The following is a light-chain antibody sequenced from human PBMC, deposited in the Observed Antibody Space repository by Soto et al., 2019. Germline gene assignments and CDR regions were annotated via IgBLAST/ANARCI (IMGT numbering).Light chain of an antibody. V-gene: IGLV2-11*01. Sequence: QSVLTQPRSVSGSPGQSVTISCTGTSSDVGGYNYVSWYQQHPGKAPKLMIYHVSERPSGVPDRFSGSKSGNTASLTISGLQAEDEADYYCCSYAGSLRVFGTGTKVTVL. CDR3: CSYAGSLRV. CDR1: SSDVGGYNY. CDR2: HVS. J-gene: IGLJ1*01.